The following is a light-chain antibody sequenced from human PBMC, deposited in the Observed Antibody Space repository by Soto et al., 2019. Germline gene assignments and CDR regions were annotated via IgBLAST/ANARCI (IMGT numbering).Light chain of an antibody. V-gene: IGLV1-40*01. CDR2: GNS. CDR3: QSYDSSLSGNVV. J-gene: IGLJ2*01. Sequence: HSALTQPPSVSGAPGQRVTISCTGSSSNIGAGYDVHWYQQLPGTAPKLLIYGNSNRPSGVPDRFSGSKSGTSASLAITGLQAEDEADYYCQSYDSSLSGNVVFGGGTKLTVL. CDR1: SSNIGAGYD.